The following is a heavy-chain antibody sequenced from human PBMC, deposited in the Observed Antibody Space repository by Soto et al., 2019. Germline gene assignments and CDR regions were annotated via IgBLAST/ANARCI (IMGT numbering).Heavy chain of an antibody. CDR3: ARDFYYSSAYPTAAALNYYYYGLDV. CDR1: GGTFSNYA. J-gene: IGHJ6*02. V-gene: IGHV1-69*01. Sequence: QVQLVQSGAEVKKPGSSVKVSCEASGGTFSNYAISWVRRAPGQGLEWMGGIIPIFDTANYEQTFQGRGTFTADESTSTVYMELSSRRSEDTAVYYCARDFYYSSAYPTAAALNYYYYGLDVWGQGASVTVSS. CDR2: IIPIFDTA. D-gene: IGHD3-22*01.